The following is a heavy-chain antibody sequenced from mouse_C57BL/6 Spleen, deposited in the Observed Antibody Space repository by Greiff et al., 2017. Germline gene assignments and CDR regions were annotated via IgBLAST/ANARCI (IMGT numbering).Heavy chain of an antibody. Sequence: DVMLVESGGGLVKPGGSLKLSCAASGFTFSDHGMHWVRQAPEKGLEWVAYISSGSSTIYYADTVKGRFTISRDNAKNTLFLQMTSLRSEDTAMYYCATFDYWGQGTTLTVSS. J-gene: IGHJ2*01. V-gene: IGHV5-17*01. CDR1: GFTFSDHG. CDR2: ISSGSSTI. CDR3: ATFDY.